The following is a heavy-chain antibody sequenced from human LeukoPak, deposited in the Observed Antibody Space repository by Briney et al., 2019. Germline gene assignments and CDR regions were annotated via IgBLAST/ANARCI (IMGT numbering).Heavy chain of an antibody. CDR1: GFTVSSNY. Sequence: GGSLRLSCAASGFTVSSNYMSWVRQAPGKGLEWVSVIYSGGSTYYADSVRGRFTISRDNSKNTLYLQMNSLRAEDTAVYYCARDYPYYYDSSGYYSFDYWGQGTLVTVSS. CDR3: ARDYPYYYDSSGYYSFDY. J-gene: IGHJ4*02. D-gene: IGHD3-22*01. V-gene: IGHV3-66*01. CDR2: IYSGGST.